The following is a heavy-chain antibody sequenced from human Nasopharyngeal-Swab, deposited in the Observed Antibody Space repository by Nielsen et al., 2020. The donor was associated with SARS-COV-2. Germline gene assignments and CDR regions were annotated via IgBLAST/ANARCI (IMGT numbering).Heavy chain of an antibody. CDR1: GDSITGDHY. V-gene: IGHV4-30-4*01. Sequence: SETLSLTCTVSGDSITGDHYWRWIRQSPGKGLEWIGLIYSSESTQYNPSLKSRVTISVDTSKNQFSLKLTSVTAADTAVYYCARGSSGYYYPSFDYWCQGTLATVSS. J-gene: IGHJ4*02. D-gene: IGHD3-22*01. CDR3: ARGSSGYYYPSFDY. CDR2: IYSSEST.